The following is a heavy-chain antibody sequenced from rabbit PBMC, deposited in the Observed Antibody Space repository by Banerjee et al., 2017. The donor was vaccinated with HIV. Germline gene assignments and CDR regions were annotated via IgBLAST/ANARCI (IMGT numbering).Heavy chain of an antibody. CDR2: IGAGSSGRT. D-gene: IGHD6-1*01. CDR1: GFAFSSNYW. CDR3: ARDGGYADYGYALNL. J-gene: IGHJ4*01. Sequence: QEQLEESGGDLVKPEGSLTLTCTASGFAFSSNYWLCWVRQAPGKGLEWIACIGAGSSGRTAYANWAKGRFTISKTSSTTVTLQMTSLTAADTATYFCARDGGYADYGYALNLWGQGTLVTVS. V-gene: IGHV1S45*01.